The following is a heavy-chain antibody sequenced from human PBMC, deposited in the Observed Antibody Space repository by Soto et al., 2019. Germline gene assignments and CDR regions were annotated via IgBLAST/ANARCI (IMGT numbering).Heavy chain of an antibody. CDR2: ISYDGSNK. D-gene: IGHD3-22*01. CDR3: ATALRGYYDSSGYYSPYFDY. Sequence: GGSLRLSCAASGFTFSSYAMHWVRQAPGKGLEWVAVISYDGSNKYYADSVKGRFTISRDNSKNTLYLQMNSLRAEDTAVYYCATALRGYYDSSGYYSPYFDYWGQGTLVTVSS. J-gene: IGHJ4*02. V-gene: IGHV3-30-3*01. CDR1: GFTFSSYA.